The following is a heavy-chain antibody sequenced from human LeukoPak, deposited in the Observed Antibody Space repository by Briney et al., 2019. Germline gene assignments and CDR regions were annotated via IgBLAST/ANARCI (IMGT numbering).Heavy chain of an antibody. V-gene: IGHV3-23*01. CDR1: GFTFSIYA. CDR2: ISGSGGST. Sequence: GGSLRLSCAASGFTFSIYAMNGVRQAPGKGREWVSGISGSGGSTYYADSVKGRFTISRDNSKNTLYLQMNSLRAENTALFYCAKAEGSITVQHMDVWGQGTAVTVSS. CDR3: AKAEGSITVQHMDV. J-gene: IGHJ6*02. D-gene: IGHD3-10*01.